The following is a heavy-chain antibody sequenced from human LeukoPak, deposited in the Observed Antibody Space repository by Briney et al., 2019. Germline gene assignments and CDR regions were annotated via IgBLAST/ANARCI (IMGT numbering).Heavy chain of an antibody. V-gene: IGHV3-30*03. J-gene: IGHJ6*02. CDR3: ARGTTTVVTPVYYYGMDV. CDR2: ISYDGSNK. CDR1: GFTFSSYG. D-gene: IGHD4-23*01. Sequence: PGRSLRLSCAASGFTFSSYGMHWVRQAPGKGLEWVAVISYDGSNKYYADSVKGRFTISRDNSKNTLYLQMNSLRAEDTAVYYCARGTTTVVTPVYYYGMDVWGQGTTVTVSS.